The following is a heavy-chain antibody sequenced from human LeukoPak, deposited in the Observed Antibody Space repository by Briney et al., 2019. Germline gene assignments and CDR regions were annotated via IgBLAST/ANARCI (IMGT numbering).Heavy chain of an antibody. Sequence: SXXVSCKASGGTFSSYTISWVRQAPGQGLEWMGRIIPILGIANYAQKFQGRVTITADKSTSTAYMELSSLRSEDTAVYYCARDRGSHWFDPWGQGTLSPSPQ. CDR2: IIPILGIA. V-gene: IGHV1-69*04. D-gene: IGHD3-10*01. J-gene: IGHJ5*02. CDR1: GGTFSSYT. CDR3: ARDRGSHWFDP.